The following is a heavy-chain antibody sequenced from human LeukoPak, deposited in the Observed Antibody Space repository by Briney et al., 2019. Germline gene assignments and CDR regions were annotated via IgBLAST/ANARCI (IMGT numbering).Heavy chain of an antibody. Sequence: ASVKVSCKXSGGTFSSYAISWVRQAPGQGLEWMGRIIPIFGTANYPQKFQGRVTITTDESTSTAYMELSSLRSEDTAVYYCARDTYSYGSGNRADDYWGQGTPVTVSS. CDR3: ARDTYSYGSGNRADDY. V-gene: IGHV1-69*05. CDR2: IIPIFGTA. J-gene: IGHJ4*02. CDR1: GGTFSSYA. D-gene: IGHD3-10*01.